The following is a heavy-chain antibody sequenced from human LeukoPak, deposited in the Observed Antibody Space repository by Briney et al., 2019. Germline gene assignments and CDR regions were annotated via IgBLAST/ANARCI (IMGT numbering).Heavy chain of an antibody. J-gene: IGHJ4*02. D-gene: IGHD3-22*01. Sequence: ASVKVSCKASGYTFTSYDINWVRQATGQGLEWMGWMNPNSGNTGYAQKFQGRVTMTRNTSISTAYMELRSLRSDDTAVYYCARVINYYDSSGAEAPNDYWGQGTLVTVSS. V-gene: IGHV1-8*01. CDR2: MNPNSGNT. CDR1: GYTFTSYD. CDR3: ARVINYYDSSGAEAPNDY.